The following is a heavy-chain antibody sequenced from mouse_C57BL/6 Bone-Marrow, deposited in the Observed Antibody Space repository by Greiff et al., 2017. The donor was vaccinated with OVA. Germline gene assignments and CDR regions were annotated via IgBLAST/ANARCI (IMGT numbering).Heavy chain of an antibody. CDR2: ISNGGGST. V-gene: IGHV5-12*01. Sequence: EVNLVESGGGLVQPGGSLKLSCAASGFTFSDYYMYWVRQTPEKRLEWVAYISNGGGSTYYPDTVKGRFTISRDNAKNTLYLQMSRLKSEDTAMYYCARGGYYFDYWGQGTTLTVSS. CDR3: ARGGYYFDY. CDR1: GFTFSDYY. J-gene: IGHJ2*01.